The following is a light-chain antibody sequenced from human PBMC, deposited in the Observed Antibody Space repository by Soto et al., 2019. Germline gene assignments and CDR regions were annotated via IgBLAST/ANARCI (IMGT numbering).Light chain of an antibody. Sequence: EVVLTQSPGTLSLSPGERATLSCRASQSVSTSLAWYQQKPGQAPRLLIYDASNSAPGIPARFSGSGSGTDFTLSISSLEPEDFAFYYCQQRNNWPPYTFGQGTKLEIK. CDR1: QSVSTS. V-gene: IGKV3-11*01. CDR3: QQRNNWPPYT. CDR2: DAS. J-gene: IGKJ2*01.